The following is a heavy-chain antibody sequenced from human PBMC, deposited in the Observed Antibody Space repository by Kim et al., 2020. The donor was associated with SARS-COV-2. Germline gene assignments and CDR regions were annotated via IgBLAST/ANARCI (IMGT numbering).Heavy chain of an antibody. D-gene: IGHD1-1*01. Sequence: SETLSLTCTVSGGSISTYYWSWIRQPPGKGLEWIGYICYSGSTNYNPSLKSRVTMSVDTSTNQFSLKLSSVTAADTAVYYCARHMEFTDDLRTFDYWCQGTLVTVSS. CDR3: ARHMEFTDDLRTFDY. V-gene: IGHV4-59*08. CDR2: ICYSGST. J-gene: IGHJ4*02. CDR1: GGSISTYY.